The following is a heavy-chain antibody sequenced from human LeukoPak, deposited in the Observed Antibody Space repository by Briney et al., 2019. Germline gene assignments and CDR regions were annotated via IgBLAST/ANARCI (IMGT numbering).Heavy chain of an antibody. CDR1: GYSFTSYW. J-gene: IGHJ1*01. V-gene: IGHV5-51*01. Sequence: GESLKISCKGSGYSFTSYWIGWVRQMPGKGLEWMGIVNPGDSDTRYSPSFQGQVTISVDKSISTAYLQWSSLQASDTAMYYCATVPRIPAVGNTEYFQHWGQGTLVTVSS. CDR2: VNPGDSDT. D-gene: IGHD6-13*01. CDR3: ATVPRIPAVGNTEYFQH.